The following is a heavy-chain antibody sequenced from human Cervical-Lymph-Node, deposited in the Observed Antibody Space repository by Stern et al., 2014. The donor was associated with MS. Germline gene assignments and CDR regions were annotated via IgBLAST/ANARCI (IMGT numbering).Heavy chain of an antibody. Sequence: QLVQSGAEVKKPGSSVKVSCKASGGTFSSYAISLVRQAPGQGPERMGGIIPLFGKANYAQKSQGRVTITADESTSTAYMELSSLRSEDTAVYYCARGELKEGLVRGMDVWGQGTTVTVSS. CDR2: IIPLFGKA. J-gene: IGHJ6*02. V-gene: IGHV1-69*01. D-gene: IGHD1-26*01. CDR3: ARGELKEGLVRGMDV. CDR1: GGTFSSYA.